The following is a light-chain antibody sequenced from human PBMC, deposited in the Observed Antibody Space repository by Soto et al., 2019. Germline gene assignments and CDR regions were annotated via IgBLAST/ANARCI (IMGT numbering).Light chain of an antibody. J-gene: IGKJ1*01. CDR1: QSVSSSY. CDR2: GAS. CDR3: QQYGRSPRT. Sequence: EIILTQSPGTLSLSQGERATLSCRASQSVSSSYLAWYQQKPGQAPRLLIYGASSRATGIPDRFSGSGSRTDSTLTSSILEPEDFAVNYCQQYGRSPRTFGQGTKVDIK. V-gene: IGKV3-20*01.